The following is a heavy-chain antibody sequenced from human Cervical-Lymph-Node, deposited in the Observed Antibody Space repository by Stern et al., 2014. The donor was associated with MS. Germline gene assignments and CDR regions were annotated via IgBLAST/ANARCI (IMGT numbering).Heavy chain of an antibody. CDR3: ARDFVDTAMITRSDYLDS. CDR2: INTNTENS. D-gene: IGHD5-18*01. CDR1: GYTLTNYP. Sequence: HVQLVQSGSELKAPGASVKVSCKASGYTLTNYPMNWVRQAPGQGLEWMGWINTNTENSTYAQGFTGRFVFSLDTSVSTAYLHISSLKAEDTAVYYCARDFVDTAMITRSDYLDSWGQGTLVTVSS. V-gene: IGHV7-4-1*02. J-gene: IGHJ4*02.